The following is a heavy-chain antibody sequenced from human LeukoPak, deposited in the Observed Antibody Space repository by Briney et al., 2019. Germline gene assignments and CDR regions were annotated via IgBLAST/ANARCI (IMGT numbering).Heavy chain of an antibody. CDR2: IKYDGSNT. CDR3: AKDGVRGYCSGGSCGLFDY. J-gene: IGHJ4*02. Sequence: GGSLRLSCAASGFTFSSYGMHWVRQAPGKGLEWVAVIKYDGSNTYYADSVKGRFTISRDNSKNTLYLQMNSLRAEDTAVYYCAKDGVRGYCSGGSCGLFDYWGQGTLVTVSS. V-gene: IGHV3-30*18. CDR1: GFTFSSYG. D-gene: IGHD2-15*01.